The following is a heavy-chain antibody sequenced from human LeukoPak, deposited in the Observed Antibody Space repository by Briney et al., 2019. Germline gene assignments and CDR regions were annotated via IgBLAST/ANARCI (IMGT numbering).Heavy chain of an antibody. V-gene: IGHV1-69*13. CDR1: GGTFSSYA. CDR3: ARKRGWFPHGYNWFDP. CDR2: IIPIFGTA. Sequence: SVKVSCKASGGTFSSYAISWVRQAPGQGLEWMGGIIPIFGTANYAQKFQGRVTITADESTSTAYMELSSLRSEDTAVYYCARKRGWFPHGYNWFDPWGQGTLVTVSS. D-gene: IGHD6-19*01. J-gene: IGHJ5*02.